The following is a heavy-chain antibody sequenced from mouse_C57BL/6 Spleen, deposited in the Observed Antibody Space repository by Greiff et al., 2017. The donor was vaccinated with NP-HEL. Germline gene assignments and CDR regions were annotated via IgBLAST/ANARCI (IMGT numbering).Heavy chain of an antibody. CDR2: IDPSDSYT. Sequence: QVQLKQPGAELVMPGASVKLSCKASGYTFTSYWMHWVKQRPGQGLEWIGEIDPSDSYTNYNQKFKGKSTLTVDKSSSTAYMQLSSLTSEDSAVYYCARRGTTVVESYYFDYWGQGTTLTVSS. CDR1: GYTFTSYW. V-gene: IGHV1-69*01. CDR3: ARRGTTVVESYYFDY. J-gene: IGHJ2*01. D-gene: IGHD1-1*01.